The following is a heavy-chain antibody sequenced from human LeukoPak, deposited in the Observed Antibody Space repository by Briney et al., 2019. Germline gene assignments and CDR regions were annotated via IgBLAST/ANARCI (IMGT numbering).Heavy chain of an antibody. CDR1: GFTFSSYW. Sequence: PGGSLRLSCAASGFTFSSYWMSWVRQAPGKGLEWVANIKPDGSATYYVDSVKGRFTISRDSTNNSLYLQMNSLRAEDTAVNYCARDSNIVSSSRDYWGQGTLVTVSP. CDR2: IKPDGSAT. D-gene: IGHD5/OR15-5a*01. CDR3: ARDSNIVSSSRDY. J-gene: IGHJ4*02. V-gene: IGHV3-7*01.